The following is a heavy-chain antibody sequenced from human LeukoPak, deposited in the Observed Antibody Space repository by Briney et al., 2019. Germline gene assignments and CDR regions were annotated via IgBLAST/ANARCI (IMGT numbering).Heavy chain of an antibody. Sequence: SQTLSLTCALSGDSLSSNSAAWDWLRQSPSRGLEWLGSTYYRSKWYSEYSVSVRGRTTINPDTSKNQFSLQLKSVTPEDTAVYYCARTGGHFDYWGQGTLVTVSS. CDR1: GDSLSSNSAA. J-gene: IGHJ4*02. D-gene: IGHD3-10*01. V-gene: IGHV6-1*01. CDR2: TYYRSKWYS. CDR3: ARTGGHFDY.